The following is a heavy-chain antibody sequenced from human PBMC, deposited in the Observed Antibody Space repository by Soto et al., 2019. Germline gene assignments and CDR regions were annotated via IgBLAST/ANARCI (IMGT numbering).Heavy chain of an antibody. CDR1: GGSFSGYY. CDR2: INHSGST. J-gene: IGHJ5*02. Sequence: SETLSLTCAVYGGSFSGYYWSWIRQPPGKGLEWIGEINHSGSTNYNPSLKRRVTISVDTSKNQFSLKLSSVTAADMAVYYCARYRLREMATIRRVNWFDPWGQGTLVTVSS. CDR3: ARYRLREMATIRRVNWFDP. V-gene: IGHV4-34*01. D-gene: IGHD5-12*01.